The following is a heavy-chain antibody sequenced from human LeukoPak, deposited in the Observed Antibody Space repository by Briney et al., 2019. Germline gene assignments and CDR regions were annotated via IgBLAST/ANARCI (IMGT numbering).Heavy chain of an antibody. Sequence: ASVKVSCKASGGTFTSYGISWVRQAPGQGLEWMGWINPNSGGTNYAQKFQGRVIMTRDTSISTAYMELSRLRSDDTAVYYCARDDWQQPSWGQGTLVTVSS. V-gene: IGHV1-2*02. CDR1: GGTFTSYG. D-gene: IGHD6-13*01. CDR2: INPNSGGT. J-gene: IGHJ4*02. CDR3: ARDDWQQPS.